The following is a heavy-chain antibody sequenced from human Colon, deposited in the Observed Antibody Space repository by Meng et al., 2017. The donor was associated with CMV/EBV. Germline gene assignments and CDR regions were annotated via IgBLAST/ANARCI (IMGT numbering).Heavy chain of an antibody. CDR3: ARDVVYPYYFDS. Sequence: SETLSLTCTVSGGPVTTGSSYWSWIRQPPGKGLEWIGHVFYIGKTNYNPSLKSRVSMSIDPSKNQFSLRLTSVTPADTALYYCARDVVYPYYFDSWGQGIPVTVSS. D-gene: IGHD1-14*01. CDR2: VFYIGKT. V-gene: IGHV4-61*01. CDR1: GGPVTTGSSY. J-gene: IGHJ4*02.